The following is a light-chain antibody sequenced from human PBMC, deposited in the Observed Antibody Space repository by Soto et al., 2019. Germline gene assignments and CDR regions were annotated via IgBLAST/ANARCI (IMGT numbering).Light chain of an antibody. CDR1: QSISTW. CDR3: QQYNSYSSWT. J-gene: IGKJ1*01. V-gene: IGKV1-5*03. CDR2: RAS. Sequence: IQMSQSPSSLSASVGDRVTITCRASQSISTWLAWFQQKPGKAPKLLIYRASSLEGGAPSRFSGSGSGTEFTLTISSLQIDDFATYYCQQYNSYSSWTFGQGTKV.